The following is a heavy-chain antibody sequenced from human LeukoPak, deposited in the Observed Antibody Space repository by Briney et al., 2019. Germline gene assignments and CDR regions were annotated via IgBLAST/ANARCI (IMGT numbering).Heavy chain of an antibody. CDR1: GFTFSTHV. V-gene: IGHV3-23*01. J-gene: IGHJ4*02. D-gene: IGHD1-14*01. CDR2: ISGSGGTT. CDR3: ARSNQADDY. Sequence: GGSLRLSCAASGFTFSTHVMSWVRQAPGKGLEWVSGISGSGGTTDYADSVKDRFTISRDNAKNTLYLQVDSLRAEDTGVYYCARSNQADDYWGQGTLVTVSS.